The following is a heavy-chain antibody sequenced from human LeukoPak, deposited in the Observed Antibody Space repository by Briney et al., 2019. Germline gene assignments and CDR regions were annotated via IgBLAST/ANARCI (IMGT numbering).Heavy chain of an antibody. CDR2: ISGTGNYI. V-gene: IGHV3-21*01. CDR3: ARDRSGGPEAFDI. CDR1: GFTLSSYS. D-gene: IGHD2-15*01. J-gene: IGHJ3*02. Sequence: GGSLRLSCAGSGFTLSSYSMNWVRQAPGKWLEWVSSISGTGNYIYYADSVKGRFTISRDNAKNSLYLQMNSLRAEDTGVYYCARDRSGGPEAFDIWGQGTMVTVSS.